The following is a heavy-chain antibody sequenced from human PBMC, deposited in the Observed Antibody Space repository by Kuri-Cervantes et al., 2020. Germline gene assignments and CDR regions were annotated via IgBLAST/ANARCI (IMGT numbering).Heavy chain of an antibody. Sequence: SETLSLTCAVYGGSFSGYYWSWIRQPPGKGLEWIGYIYYSGSTNYNPSLKSRVTISVDTSKNQFSLKLSSVTAADTAVYYCAREVVAPPSYYDILTGPEGAPGSGGFFDYWGQGTLVTVSS. CDR1: GGSFSGYY. CDR3: AREVVAPPSYYDILTGPEGAPGSGGFFDY. D-gene: IGHD3-9*01. J-gene: IGHJ4*02. CDR2: IYYSGST. V-gene: IGHV4-59*01.